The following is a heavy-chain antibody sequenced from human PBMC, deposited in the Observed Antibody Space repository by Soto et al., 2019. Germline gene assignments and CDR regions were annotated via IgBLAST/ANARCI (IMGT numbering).Heavy chain of an antibody. J-gene: IGHJ1*01. D-gene: IGHD6-19*01. CDR2: INPDTGVT. CDR3: SRESGGVAGTREP. CDR1: GDTFTGYC. V-gene: IGHV1-2*04. Sequence: ASLKVSCKPSGDTFTGYCIHCVRRAPGQGLEWMGWINPDTGVTNYAQNFQGWVTMTRDTSISTVYMEMTRLKSYDTAVYYCSRESGGVAGTREPGGQGTQVTVYS.